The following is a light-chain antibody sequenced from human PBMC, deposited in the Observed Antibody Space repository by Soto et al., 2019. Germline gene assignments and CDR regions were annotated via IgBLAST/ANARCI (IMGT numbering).Light chain of an antibody. J-gene: IGLJ3*02. CDR3: AAWDDSLSGWV. Sequence: QSAPTQPRSVSGSPGQSVTISCTGTSSDVGGYNYVSWYQQHPGKAPKLMIFDVNKRPSGVPDRFSGSKSGDTASLTISGLQAEDEADYYCAAWDDSLSGWVFGGGTKLTVL. V-gene: IGLV2-11*01. CDR2: DVN. CDR1: SSDVGGYNY.